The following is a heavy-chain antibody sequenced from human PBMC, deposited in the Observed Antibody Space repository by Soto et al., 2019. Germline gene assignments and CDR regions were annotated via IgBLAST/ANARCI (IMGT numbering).Heavy chain of an antibody. V-gene: IGHV4-59*12. CDR1: GGSISTYY. CDR2: IYYSGST. D-gene: IGHD4-17*01. Sequence: SETLSLTCTVSGGSISTYYWSWIRQPPGKRLEWIGYIYYSGSTNYNPSLKSRVTISVDTSKNQFSLKLSSVTAADTAVYYCARVWTTVTNWFDPWGQGTLVTVSS. J-gene: IGHJ5*02. CDR3: ARVWTTVTNWFDP.